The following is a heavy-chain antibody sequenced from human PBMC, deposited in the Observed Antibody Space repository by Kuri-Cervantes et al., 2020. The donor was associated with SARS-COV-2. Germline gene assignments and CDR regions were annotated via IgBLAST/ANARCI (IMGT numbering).Heavy chain of an antibody. J-gene: IGHJ4*02. CDR1: GFTFSSYG. V-gene: IGHV3-30*18. Sequence: LSLTCAASGFTFSSYGMHWVRQAPGKGLEWVAVISYDGSNKYYADSVKGRFTISRDNSQNTLYLHMKSLRCEDTAMYYCAKDRVGVQDFWGQGTLVTVSS. CDR3: AKDRVGVQDF. D-gene: IGHD2-21*01. CDR2: ISYDGSNK.